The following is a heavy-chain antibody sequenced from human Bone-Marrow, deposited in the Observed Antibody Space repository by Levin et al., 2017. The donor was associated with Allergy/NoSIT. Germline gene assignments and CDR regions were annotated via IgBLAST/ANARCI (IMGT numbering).Heavy chain of an antibody. CDR1: GFTFSGYW. V-gene: IGHV3-74*01. CDR3: ARLTGTSTPDFDY. CDR2: INNDGTTT. Sequence: PGGSLRLSCAASGFTFSGYWMQWVRQAPGEGLVYVSSINNDGTTTRYADSVKGRFTISRDNAKNTLYLQVNSLRAEDTAVYYCARLTGTSTPDFDYWGQGTLVTVSS. D-gene: IGHD7-27*01. J-gene: IGHJ4*02.